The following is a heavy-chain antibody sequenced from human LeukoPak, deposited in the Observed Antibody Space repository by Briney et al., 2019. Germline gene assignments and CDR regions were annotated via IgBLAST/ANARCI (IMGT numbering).Heavy chain of an antibody. CDR3: AKVRRDSGWSSLDY. Sequence: PGGSLRLSCAASGFTFSTYGMNWVRQAPGKGLEWVSSISGSGGSTYYADSVKGRFTISRDNSKNTLYLQMNSLRAEDTAVYYCAKVRRDSGWSSLDYWGQGTLVTVSS. CDR1: GFTFSTYG. V-gene: IGHV3-23*01. CDR2: ISGSGGST. D-gene: IGHD6-19*01. J-gene: IGHJ4*02.